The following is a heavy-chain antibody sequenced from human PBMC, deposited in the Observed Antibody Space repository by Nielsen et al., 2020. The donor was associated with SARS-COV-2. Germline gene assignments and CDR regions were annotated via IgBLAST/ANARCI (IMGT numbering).Heavy chain of an antibody. D-gene: IGHD6-6*01. V-gene: IGHV4-61*02. CDR3: GGSYTTSSTHYYYYGMGV. Sequence: SCTVSGGSISSGGYYWSWIRQPAGKGLEWIGRIYTSGSTNYNPSLKSRVTMSVDTSKNQFSLKLSSVTAADTAVYYCGGSYTTSSTHYYYYGMGVWGQGTTVTVSS. J-gene: IGHJ6*02. CDR2: IYTSGST. CDR1: GGSISSGGYY.